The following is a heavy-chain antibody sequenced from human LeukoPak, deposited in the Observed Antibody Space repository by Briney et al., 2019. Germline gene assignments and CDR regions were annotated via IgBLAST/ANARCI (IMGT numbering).Heavy chain of an antibody. Sequence: GGSLRLSCAASGFTFSSYGMHWVRQAPGKGLEWVAVISYDGSNKYYADSVKGRFTISRDNAKNSLYLQINSLRAEDTAVYYCARSSYSSSSSVWGQGTMVTVSS. CDR1: GFTFSSYG. J-gene: IGHJ3*01. CDR3: ARSSYSSSSSV. V-gene: IGHV3-30*03. CDR2: ISYDGSNK. D-gene: IGHD6-6*01.